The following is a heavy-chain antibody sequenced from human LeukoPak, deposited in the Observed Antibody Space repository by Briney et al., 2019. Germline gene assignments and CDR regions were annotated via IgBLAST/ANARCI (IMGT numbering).Heavy chain of an antibody. Sequence: PGGSLRLSCAASGFTFSSYGMHWVRQAPGKGLEWVAVISYDGSNKYYADSVKGRFTISRDNSKNTLYLQMNSLRAEDTAVYYCAKDLITMVRGVIKLYYYYYGMDVWGQGTTVTVSS. CDR1: GFTFSSYG. V-gene: IGHV3-30*18. D-gene: IGHD3-10*01. CDR3: AKDLITMVRGVIKLYYYYYGMDV. J-gene: IGHJ6*02. CDR2: ISYDGSNK.